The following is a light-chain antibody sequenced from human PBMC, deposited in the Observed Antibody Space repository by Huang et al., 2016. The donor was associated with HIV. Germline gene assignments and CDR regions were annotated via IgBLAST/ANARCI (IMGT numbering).Light chain of an antibody. CDR1: QTVSKY. CDR3: QQRDNWPPMYT. J-gene: IGKJ2*01. V-gene: IGKV3-11*01. Sequence: VLTQSPDTLSLSPGERATLSCRASQTVSKYLAWSQHKPGQSPRLLIYDASKRAAGIPARFSGSGSGTDFTRSISSIEPEDFAVYYCQQRDNWPPMYTFGQGTKLEIK. CDR2: DAS.